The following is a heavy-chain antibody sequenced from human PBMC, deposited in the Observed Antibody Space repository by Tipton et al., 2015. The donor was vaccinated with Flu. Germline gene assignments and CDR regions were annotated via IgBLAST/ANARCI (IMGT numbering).Heavy chain of an antibody. CDR1: GGSINSYY. V-gene: IGHV4-4*07. CDR2: IYSVEST. CDR3: ARFSVRGESDY. Sequence: TLSLTCTVSGGSINSYYWSWIRQSAGKGLEWIGRIYSVESTNYNPSLKSRVTMSVDTSKNEFSLKMSSVTAADTAVYYCARFSVRGESDYWGQGTLVTVSS. D-gene: IGHD3-10*01. J-gene: IGHJ4*02.